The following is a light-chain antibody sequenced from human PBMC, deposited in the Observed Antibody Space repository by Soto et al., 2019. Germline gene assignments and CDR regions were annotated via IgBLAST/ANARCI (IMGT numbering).Light chain of an antibody. CDR2: GAS. CDR3: QQYCSSPTWT. J-gene: IGKJ1*01. Sequence: ELVLTQSPGTLSLSPGERATLSCRASQSVSSSDLAWYQQKPGQAPRLLIYGASSRATGIPDRFSGSGSGTDFTLTISRLEPEDFAVYYCQQYCSSPTWTFGQGTKGEIK. CDR1: QSVSSSD. V-gene: IGKV3-20*01.